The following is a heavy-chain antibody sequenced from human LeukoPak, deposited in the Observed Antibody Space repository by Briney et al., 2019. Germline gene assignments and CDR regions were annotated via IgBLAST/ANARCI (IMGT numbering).Heavy chain of an antibody. Sequence: GSLRLSCAASGFTFSSYGMHWVRQAPGKGLEWVAYIRYDGSNKYYADSVKGRFTISRDNSKNTLYLQMNSLRAEDTAVYYCAKGYSSGWYIDYWGQGTLVTVSS. J-gene: IGHJ4*02. CDR1: GFTFSSYG. CDR2: IRYDGSNK. CDR3: AKGYSSGWYIDY. V-gene: IGHV3-30*02. D-gene: IGHD6-19*01.